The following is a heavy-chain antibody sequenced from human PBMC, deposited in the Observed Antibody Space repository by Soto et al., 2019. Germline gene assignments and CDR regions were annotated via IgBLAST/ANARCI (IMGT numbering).Heavy chain of an antibody. V-gene: IGHV3-13*01. CDR3: APGSRSTHVAGPPDY. CDR2: IGTAGDK. Sequence: ASSLRLSCAASGFTFSSYDMQCVRQAPGKGLEWVSAIGTAGDKYYTGSVKGRFTISRENAKNSLYLQMNSLSAGDTAVYYCAPGSRSTHVAGPPDYWGQGTLVTVSS. D-gene: IGHD6-19*01. CDR1: GFTFSSYD. J-gene: IGHJ4*02.